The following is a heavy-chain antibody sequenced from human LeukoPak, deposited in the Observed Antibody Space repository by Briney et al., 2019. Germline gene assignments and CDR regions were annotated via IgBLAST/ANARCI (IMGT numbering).Heavy chain of an antibody. D-gene: IGHD3-16*02. CDR3: TRVSRRGDYVWGSYRTLDY. J-gene: IGHJ4*02. V-gene: IGHV3-49*04. CDR1: GFTFGDYA. CDR2: IRSKAYGGTT. Sequence: GRSLRLSCTASGFTFGDYAMGWVRQAPGKGLEWVGFIRSKAYGGTTEYAASVKGRFTISRDDSKSIAYLQMNSLKTEDTAVYYCTRVSRRGDYVWGSYRTLDYWGQGTLVTVSS.